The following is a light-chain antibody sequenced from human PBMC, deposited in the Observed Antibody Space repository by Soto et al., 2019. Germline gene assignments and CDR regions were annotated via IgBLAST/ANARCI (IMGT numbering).Light chain of an antibody. CDR1: SSDIGAYNY. CDR2: EVS. CDR3: CSYAGGYTHAV. J-gene: IGLJ2*01. Sequence: QSALTQPASLSGSPGQSITISCTGTSSDIGAYNYVSWYQQHPGKAPKLMIYEVSKRPSGVPDRFSGSKSGNTASLTISGLQAEDEADYYCCSYAGGYTHAVFGGGTKLTVL. V-gene: IGLV2-11*01.